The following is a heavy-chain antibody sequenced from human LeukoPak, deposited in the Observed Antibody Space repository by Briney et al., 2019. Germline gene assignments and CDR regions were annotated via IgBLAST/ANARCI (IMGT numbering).Heavy chain of an antibody. V-gene: IGHV3-30*18. J-gene: IGHJ4*02. CDR3: AKGLRYNDYELDIY. D-gene: IGHD5-12*01. CDR1: GFTFSSYG. Sequence: GGSLRLSCTVSGFTFSSYGMHWARQAPGKGLEWVAAISYDGSNKYYADSVKGRFTISRDNSKNTLYLQMSTLRTEDTAMYYCAKGLRYNDYELDIYWGQGTLVTVSS. CDR2: ISYDGSNK.